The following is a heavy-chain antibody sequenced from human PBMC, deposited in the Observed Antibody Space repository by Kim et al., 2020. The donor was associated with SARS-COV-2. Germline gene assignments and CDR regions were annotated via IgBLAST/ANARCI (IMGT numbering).Heavy chain of an antibody. J-gene: IGHJ4*02. CDR2: IYYSGST. Sequence: SETLSLTCTVSGGSISSGDYYWSWIRQPPGKGLEWIGYIYYSGSTYYNPSLKSRVTISVDTSKNQFSLKLSSGTAADTAVYYCASRQLKRITIFGVVIGGGYFDYWGQGTLVTVSS. CDR3: ASRQLKRITIFGVVIGGGYFDY. V-gene: IGHV4-30-4*01. D-gene: IGHD3-3*01. CDR1: GGSISSGDYY.